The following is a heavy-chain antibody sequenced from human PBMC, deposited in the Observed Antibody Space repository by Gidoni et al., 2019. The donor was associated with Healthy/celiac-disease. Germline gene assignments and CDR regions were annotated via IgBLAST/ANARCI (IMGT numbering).Heavy chain of an antibody. Sequence: QVQLQESGPGLVKSSQTLSLTCTVPGGSISSGGYYWSWIRQHPGKGLEWIGYIYYSGSTYYNPSLKSRVTISVDTSKNQFSLKLSSVTAADTAVYYCARVRAEQQLVYYYYYYMDVWGKGTTVTVSS. CDR1: GGSISSGGYY. CDR3: ARVRAEQQLVYYYYYYMDV. D-gene: IGHD6-13*01. V-gene: IGHV4-31*03. CDR2: IYYSGST. J-gene: IGHJ6*03.